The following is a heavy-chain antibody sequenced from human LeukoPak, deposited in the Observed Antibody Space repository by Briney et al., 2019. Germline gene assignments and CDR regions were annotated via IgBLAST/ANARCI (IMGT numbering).Heavy chain of an antibody. D-gene: IGHD2-2*01. V-gene: IGHV1-2*02. CDR3: ARDVCSSTSCFNWFDP. Sequence: ASVKVSRKASGYTFTGYYMHWLRQAPGQGLEWMGWINPNSGGTNYAQKFQGRVTMTRDTSISTAYMELSRLRSDDTAVYYCARDVCSSTSCFNWFDPWGQGTLVTVSS. CDR2: INPNSGGT. CDR1: GYTFTGYY. J-gene: IGHJ5*02.